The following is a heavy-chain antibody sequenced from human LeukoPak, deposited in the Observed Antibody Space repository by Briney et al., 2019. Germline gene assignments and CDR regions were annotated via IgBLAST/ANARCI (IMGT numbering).Heavy chain of an antibody. CDR3: AKHGGGSCYWPFDY. V-gene: IGHV3-23*01. Sequence: GGSLRLSCAASGFTFSSYAMSWVRQTPGKGLEWVSGISGSGSSTYYADSVKGRFTISKDNSKNTLYLQMNSLRAEDTAVYYCAKHGGGSCYWPFDYWGQGTLVTVSS. J-gene: IGHJ4*02. D-gene: IGHD2-15*01. CDR1: GFTFSSYA. CDR2: ISGSGSST.